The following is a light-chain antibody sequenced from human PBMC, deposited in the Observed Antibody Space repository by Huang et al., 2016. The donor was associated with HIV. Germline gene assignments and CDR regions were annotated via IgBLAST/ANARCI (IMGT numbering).Light chain of an antibody. CDR1: QDISNY. V-gene: IGKV1-33*01. CDR2: DAS. Sequence: DIQMTQSPSSLSASVGDRVTITCQASQDISNYLNWYQKKPGEAPKLLIYDASNLEKGVPSRFSGSGSGTDFTFTISSLQPEDIATYYCQQYDNLYTFGQGTKLEIK. J-gene: IGKJ2*01. CDR3: QQYDNLYT.